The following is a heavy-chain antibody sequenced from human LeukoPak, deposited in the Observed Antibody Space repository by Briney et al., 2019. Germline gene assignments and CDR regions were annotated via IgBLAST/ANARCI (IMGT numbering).Heavy chain of an antibody. V-gene: IGHV4-34*01. Sequence: SETLSLTYAVYGGSFSGYYWSWIRQPPGKGLEWIGEINHSGSTNYNPSLKSRVTISVDTSKNQFSLKLRSVTAADTAVYYCASLDSYEGYYFDYWGQGTLVTVSS. J-gene: IGHJ4*02. D-gene: IGHD5-18*01. CDR1: GGSFSGYY. CDR2: INHSGST. CDR3: ASLDSYEGYYFDY.